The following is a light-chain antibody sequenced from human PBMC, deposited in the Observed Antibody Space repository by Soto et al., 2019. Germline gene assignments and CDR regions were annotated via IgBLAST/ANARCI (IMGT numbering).Light chain of an antibody. J-gene: IGKJ4*01. CDR1: QSVSSN. V-gene: IGKV3-15*01. CDR3: QQYNKWPPLT. CDR2: GAS. Sequence: EIVMTQSPATLSVSPGERATLSCRASQSVSSNLAWYQQKPGQAPRLLIYGASTRATGIPARFSGSGSGTEFTLTISSLQSEDFAVYYCQQYNKWPPLTFGGRTKVDIK.